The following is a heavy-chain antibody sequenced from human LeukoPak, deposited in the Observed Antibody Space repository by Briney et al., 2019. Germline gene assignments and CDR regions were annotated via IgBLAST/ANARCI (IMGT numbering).Heavy chain of an antibody. J-gene: IGHJ4*02. V-gene: IGHV4-34*01. CDR2: INHSGST. Sequence: SETQSLTCAVYGGSFSGYYWSWIRQPPGKGLEWIGEINHSGSTNYNPSLKSRVTISVDTSKNQFSLKLSSVTAADTAVYYCARALYGWVNYWGQGTLVTVSS. CDR1: GGSFSGYY. CDR3: ARALYGWVNY. D-gene: IGHD3-16*01.